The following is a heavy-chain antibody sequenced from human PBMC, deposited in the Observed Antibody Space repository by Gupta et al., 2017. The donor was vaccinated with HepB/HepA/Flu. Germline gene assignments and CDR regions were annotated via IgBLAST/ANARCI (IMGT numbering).Heavy chain of an antibody. V-gene: IGHV3-9*01. Sequence: EVQLVESGGGLVQPGGSLRLSCAGPGLTVEYYAMHWVRQPPGRGLEWVSGISSNGDSIDYADSVKGRFTISRDNAKGSLYLEMNDLGAEDTALYYCASDSNYYGSHTYYMPDYWGQGTQVTVSS. D-gene: IGHD3-10*01. CDR1: GLTVEYYA. CDR2: ISSNGDSI. CDR3: ASDSNYYGSHTYYMPDY. J-gene: IGHJ4*02.